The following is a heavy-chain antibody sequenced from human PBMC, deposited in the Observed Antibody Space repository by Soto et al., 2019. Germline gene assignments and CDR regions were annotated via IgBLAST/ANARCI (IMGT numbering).Heavy chain of an antibody. D-gene: IGHD6-19*01. V-gene: IGHV1-69*13. J-gene: IGHJ6*02. CDR2: IIPIFGTA. CDR1: GGTFSSYA. CDR3: ASTSSVAGRLYYYYGMDV. Sequence: SVKVSCKASGGTFSSYAISWVRQAPGQGLEWMGGIIPIFGTANYAQKFQGRVTITADESTSTAYMELSSLRSEDTAVYYCASTSSVAGRLYYYYGMDVWGQGTTVTVSS.